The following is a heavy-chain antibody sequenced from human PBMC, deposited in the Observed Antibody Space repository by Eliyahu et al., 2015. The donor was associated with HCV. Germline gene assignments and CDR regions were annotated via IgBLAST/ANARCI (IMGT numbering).Heavy chain of an antibody. D-gene: IGHD3-22*01. V-gene: IGHV3-48*02. J-gene: IGHJ4*02. CDR2: ISXSSSTI. CDR1: GFTFSSYS. Sequence: EVQLVESGGGLVQPGGSLRLSCAASGFTFSSYSMNWVRQAPGKGLEWVSYISXSSSTIYYADSVKGRFTISRDNAKNSLYLQMNSLRDEDTAVYYCARAYYYDSSGSSPLGYWGQGTLVTVSS. CDR3: ARAYYYDSSGSSPLGY.